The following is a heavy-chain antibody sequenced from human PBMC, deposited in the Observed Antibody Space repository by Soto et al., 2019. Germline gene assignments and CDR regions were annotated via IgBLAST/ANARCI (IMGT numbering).Heavy chain of an antibody. CDR1: GYSISSGYY. D-gene: IGHD6-19*01. CDR2: IYHSGST. J-gene: IGHJ4*02. V-gene: IGHV4-38-2*02. Sequence: PSETLSLTCAVPGYSISSGYYWGWIRQPPGKGLEWIGSIYHSGSTYYNPSLKSRVTISVDTSKNQFSLKLSSVTAADTAVYYGARDSSGWYGGYYFDYWGQGTLVTVSS. CDR3: ARDSSGWYGGYYFDY.